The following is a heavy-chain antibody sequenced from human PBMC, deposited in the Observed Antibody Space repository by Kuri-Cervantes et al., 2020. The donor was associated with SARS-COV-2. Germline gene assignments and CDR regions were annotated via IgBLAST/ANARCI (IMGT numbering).Heavy chain of an antibody. Sequence: ASVKVSCKASGGTFSSYAISWVRQAPGQGLEWMGWINPNSGGTNYAQKFQGRVTMTRDTSISTAYMELSRLRSDDTAVYYCARGGDIVVVPAAPRMNYWGQGTLVTVSS. CDR3: ARGGDIVVVPAAPRMNY. CDR2: INPNSGGT. CDR1: GGTFSSYA. J-gene: IGHJ4*02. D-gene: IGHD2-2*01. V-gene: IGHV1-2*02.